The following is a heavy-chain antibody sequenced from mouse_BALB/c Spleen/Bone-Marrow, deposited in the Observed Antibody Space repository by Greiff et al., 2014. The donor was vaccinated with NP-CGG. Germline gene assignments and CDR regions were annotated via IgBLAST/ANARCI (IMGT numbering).Heavy chain of an antibody. Sequence: EVQLQQSGGGLVQPGGSLRLSCATSGFTFTDYYMNWVRQPPGKALEWLGFIRNKAYGYTTEYSASVKGRFTISRDNSQGILYLQMNSPRAEDSATYYCARDMGGILFDSWGQGTTLTVSS. D-gene: IGHD4-1*01. CDR2: IRNKAYGYTT. CDR3: ARDMGGILFDS. V-gene: IGHV7-3*02. J-gene: IGHJ2*01. CDR1: GFTFTDYY.